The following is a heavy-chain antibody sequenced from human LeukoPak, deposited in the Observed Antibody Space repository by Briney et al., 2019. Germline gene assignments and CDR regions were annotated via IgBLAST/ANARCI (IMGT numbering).Heavy chain of an antibody. CDR1: GASTSSYY. V-gene: IGHV4-59*12. D-gene: IGHD3-22*01. CDR3: ARDRYYYDSTGYSIFDY. J-gene: IGHJ4*02. Sequence: SETLSLTCTVSGASTSSYYWSWVRQPPGKGVEWIGYIYYTGITNYNPSLKSRVTISVDTSKNQFSLKLSSVTAADTAVYYCARDRYYYDSTGYSIFDYWGQGTLVTVSS. CDR2: IYYTGIT.